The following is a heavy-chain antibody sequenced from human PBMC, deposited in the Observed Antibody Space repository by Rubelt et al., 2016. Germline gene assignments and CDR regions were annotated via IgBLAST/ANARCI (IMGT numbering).Heavy chain of an antibody. V-gene: IGHV3-53*04. CDR3: ARGTAGDAFDV. D-gene: IGHD1-1*01. J-gene: IGHJ3*01. CDR2: IYGDDNT. CDR1: GFTFSDYY. Sequence: PGGSLRLSCAASGFTFSDYYMSWIRQAPGAGLEWVSVIYGDDNTDFADSVKGRFTISRLSSKNTVYLQMNSLRPGDTAVYYCARGTAGDAFDVWGQGTMVTVSS.